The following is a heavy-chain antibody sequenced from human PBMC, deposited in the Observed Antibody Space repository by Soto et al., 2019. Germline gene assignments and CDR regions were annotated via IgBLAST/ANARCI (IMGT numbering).Heavy chain of an antibody. Sequence: QVQLVQSGAEVKKPGSSVKVSCKASGGTFSPYTVNWVRQAPGQGPEWMGRIIPFLGVTHYRQKFQARVTLTADTSTTTAYMELSGLRFEDTAVYYCARDWESTVSTWSFGAFWGRGTLVTVSS. J-gene: IGHJ4*02. CDR2: IIPFLGVT. CDR1: GGTFSPYT. CDR3: ARDWESTVSTWSFGAF. V-gene: IGHV1-69*08. D-gene: IGHD3-10*01.